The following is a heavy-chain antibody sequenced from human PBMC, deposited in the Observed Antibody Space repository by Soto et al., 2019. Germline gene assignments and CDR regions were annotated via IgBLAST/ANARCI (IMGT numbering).Heavy chain of an antibody. J-gene: IGHJ6*02. CDR3: AREVVVVVAASHSNYYYGMDV. V-gene: IGHV1-46*01. CDR2: INPSGGST. D-gene: IGHD2-15*01. Sequence: ASVKVSCKASGYTFTSYYMHWVRQAPGQGLEWMGIINPSGGSTSYAQKFQGRVTMTRDTSTSTVYMELSSLRSEDTAVYYCAREVVVVVAASHSNYYYGMDVWGQGTTVTVS. CDR1: GYTFTSYY.